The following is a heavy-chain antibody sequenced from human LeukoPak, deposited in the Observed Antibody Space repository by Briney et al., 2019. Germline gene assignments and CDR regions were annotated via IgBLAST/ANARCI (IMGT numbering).Heavy chain of an antibody. J-gene: IGHJ4*02. Sequence: SETPSLTCTVSGDSITTYYWSWIRQPPGKVLEWIGYIFQSGTTKYNPSLKSRVTILSDVSKNQFSLNLTSVTAADTAVYYCARDSWGRFDYWGQGTLVAVSS. D-gene: IGHD7-27*01. V-gene: IGHV4-59*01. CDR3: ARDSWGRFDY. CDR2: IFQSGTT. CDR1: GDSITTYY.